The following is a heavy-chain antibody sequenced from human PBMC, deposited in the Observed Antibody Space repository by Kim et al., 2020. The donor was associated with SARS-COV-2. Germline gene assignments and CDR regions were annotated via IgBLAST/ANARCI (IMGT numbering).Heavy chain of an antibody. CDR1: GGSISSGGYY. J-gene: IGHJ4*02. CDR3: ARTLPGPAPGIAAAGMYYLDD. D-gene: IGHD6-13*01. V-gene: IGHV4-31*03. Sequence: SETLSLTCTVSGGSISSGGYYWRWIRQHPGKGLEWIGYIYYSGSTYYNPSLKSRVTISVDTSKNQFSLKLSSVTAADTAVYYCARTLPGPAPGIAAAGMYYLDDWGQGTLVTVSS. CDR2: IYYSGST.